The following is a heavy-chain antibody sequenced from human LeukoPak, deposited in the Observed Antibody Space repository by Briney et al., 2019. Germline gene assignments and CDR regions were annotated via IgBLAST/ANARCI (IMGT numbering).Heavy chain of an antibody. Sequence: SETLSLTCTVSGGSISSYYWSWIRQPPGKGLEWIGYIYYSGSTNCNPSLKSRVTISVDTSKNQFSLKLSSVTAADTAVYYCARQYYYDSSGYLQPFDYWGQGTLVTVSS. V-gene: IGHV4-59*01. J-gene: IGHJ4*02. CDR3: ARQYYYDSSGYLQPFDY. CDR2: IYYSGST. CDR1: GGSISSYY. D-gene: IGHD3-22*01.